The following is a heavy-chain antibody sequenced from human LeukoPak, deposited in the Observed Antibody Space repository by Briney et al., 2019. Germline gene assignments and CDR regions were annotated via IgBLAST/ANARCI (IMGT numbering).Heavy chain of an antibody. CDR3: ARGAPYSSGWTYYYYGMDV. CDR1: GGSFSGYY. CDR2: INHSGST. V-gene: IGHV4-34*01. Sequence: SETLSLTCAVYGGSFSGYYWSWIRQPPGKGLEWIGEINHSGSTNYNPSLKSRVTISVDTSKNQFSLKLSSVTAADTAVYYCARGAPYSSGWTYYYYGMDVWGQGTTVTVSS. J-gene: IGHJ6*02. D-gene: IGHD6-19*01.